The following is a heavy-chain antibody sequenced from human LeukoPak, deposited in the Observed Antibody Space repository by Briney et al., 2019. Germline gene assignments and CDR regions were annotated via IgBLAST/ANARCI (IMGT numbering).Heavy chain of an antibody. V-gene: IGHV4-34*01. D-gene: IGHD5-24*01. CDR2: INHSGST. CDR3: ARGVRWLQPLSW. Sequence: GSLRLSCAASGFTFSSYAMSWIRQPPGKGLEWIGEINHSGSTNYNPSLKSRVTISVDTSKNQFSLKLSSVTAADTAVYYCARGVRWLQPLSWWGQGTLVTVSS. CDR1: GFTFSSYA. J-gene: IGHJ4*02.